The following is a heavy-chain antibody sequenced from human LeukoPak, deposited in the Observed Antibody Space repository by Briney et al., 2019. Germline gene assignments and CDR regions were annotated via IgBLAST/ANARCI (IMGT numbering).Heavy chain of an antibody. Sequence: GASVKVSCKASGYTFTGYYMHWVRQAPGQGLEWMGRINPNSGGTNYAQKFQGRVTMTRDTSISTAYMELSSLRSEDTAVYYCARIDYGGNSPYFDYWGQGTLVTVSS. CDR2: INPNSGGT. J-gene: IGHJ4*02. CDR1: GYTFTGYY. D-gene: IGHD4-23*01. CDR3: ARIDYGGNSPYFDY. V-gene: IGHV1-2*06.